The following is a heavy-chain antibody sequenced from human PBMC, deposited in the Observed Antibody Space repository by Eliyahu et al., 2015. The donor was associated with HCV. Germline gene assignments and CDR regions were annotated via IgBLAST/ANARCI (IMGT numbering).Heavy chain of an antibody. J-gene: IGHJ4*02. Sequence: EVQLLESGGGLVQPGGSLRLSCAASGFTFSSYAMSWVRQAPGKGLEWVSAISGSGGSTYYADSVKGRFTISRDNSKNTLYLQMNSLRAEDTAVYYCAKDYSIVVVTAIPSGDYWGQGTLVTVSS. V-gene: IGHV3-23*01. CDR2: ISGSGGST. CDR1: GFTFSSYA. CDR3: AKDYSIVVVTAIPSGDY. D-gene: IGHD2-21*02.